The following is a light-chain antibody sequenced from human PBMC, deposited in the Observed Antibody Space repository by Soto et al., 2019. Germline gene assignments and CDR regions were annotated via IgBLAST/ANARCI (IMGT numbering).Light chain of an antibody. Sequence: QSVLTQPPSVSGAPGQRVSIFCSGSSSNIGADYHVHWYQQFPGTAPRLLIYGDTNRPSGVPGRFSGSKSDTSASLVITGLQAEDKADYYCQSYDTSLRSYVFGAGTKLTVL. CDR2: GDT. CDR1: SSNIGADYH. V-gene: IGLV1-40*01. CDR3: QSYDTSLRSYV. J-gene: IGLJ1*01.